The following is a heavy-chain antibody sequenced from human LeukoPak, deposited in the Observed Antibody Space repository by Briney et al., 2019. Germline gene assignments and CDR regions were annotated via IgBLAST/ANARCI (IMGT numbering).Heavy chain of an antibody. CDR1: GGSISSSSW. CDR3: ARVGTYDSSGYYPTGVDY. CDR2: IYHSGST. J-gene: IGHJ4*02. V-gene: IGHV4-4*02. D-gene: IGHD3-22*01. Sequence: SETLSLTCAVSGGSISSSSWWSWVRQPPGKGLEWIGEIYHSGSTNYNPSLKSRVTISVDKSKNQFSLKLSSVTAADTAVYYCARVGTYDSSGYYPTGVDYWGQGTLVTVSS.